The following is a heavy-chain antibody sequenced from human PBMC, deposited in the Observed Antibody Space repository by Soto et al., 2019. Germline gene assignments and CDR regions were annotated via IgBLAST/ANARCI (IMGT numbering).Heavy chain of an antibody. J-gene: IGHJ4*02. CDR3: ARKLALGW. D-gene: IGHD2-21*01. V-gene: IGHV3-48*01. Sequence: ESGGGLVQPGGSLRLSCAASGFTFSSYSMNWVRQAPGKGLEWVSYISSSSSTIYYADSVKGRFTISRDNAKNSLYLQMNSLRAEDTAVYYCARKLALGWWGQGTLVTVSS. CDR2: ISSSSSTI. CDR1: GFTFSSYS.